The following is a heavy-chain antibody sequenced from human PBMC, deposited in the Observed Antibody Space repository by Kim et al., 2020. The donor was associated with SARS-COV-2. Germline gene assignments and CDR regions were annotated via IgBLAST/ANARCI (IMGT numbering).Heavy chain of an antibody. CDR2: IYYSGST. CDR1: GGSISSSSYY. J-gene: IGHJ6*02. V-gene: IGHV4-39*01. Sequence: SETLSLTCTVSGGSISSSSYYWGWIRQPPGKGLEWIGSIYYSGSTYYNPSLKSRVTISVDTSKNQFSLKLSSVTAADTAVYYCAAPTDPGYYYGMDVWGQGTTVTVSS. CDR3: AAPTDPGYYYGMDV.